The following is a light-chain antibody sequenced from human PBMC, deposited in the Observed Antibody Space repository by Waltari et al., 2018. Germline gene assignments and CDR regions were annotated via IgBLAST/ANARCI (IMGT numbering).Light chain of an antibody. CDR3: NSRDSSGNPVV. CDR2: GKN. Sequence: SSELTQDPAVSVALGQTVRITCQGDSLRSYYASWYQQKPGPAPVLVSYGKNNRPSGIPDRFSGSSSGNTASLTITAAQAEDEADYYCNSRDSSGNPVVFGGGTKLTVL. J-gene: IGLJ2*01. V-gene: IGLV3-19*01. CDR1: SLRSYY.